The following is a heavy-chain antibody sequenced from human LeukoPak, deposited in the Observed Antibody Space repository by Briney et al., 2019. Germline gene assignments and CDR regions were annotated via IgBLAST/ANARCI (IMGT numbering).Heavy chain of an antibody. CDR3: ARQHDSYYYYYIDV. CDR2: LYHSDSA. V-gene: IGHV4-38-2*01. J-gene: IGHJ6*03. CDR1: GYSISNGYY. Sequence: SETXXLTXAXXGYSISNGYYWVWIRRPPGRGLEWIGILYHSDSADYNTSLRRRVSMSVDTSKNQLSMRMSFVTAADTAVYYCARQHDSYYYYYIDVWGSGTTVTVSS.